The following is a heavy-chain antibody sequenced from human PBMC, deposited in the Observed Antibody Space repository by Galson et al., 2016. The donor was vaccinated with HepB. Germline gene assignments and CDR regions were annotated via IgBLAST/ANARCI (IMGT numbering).Heavy chain of an antibody. CDR1: GGSITSYTHY. Sequence: ETLSLTCTVSGGSITSYTHYWGWIRQPPGTGLEWIGSIYHTGDTFYKTSLRSRVTISVDTSKNQFSLNLNSVTAADTAVYYCAGHRGNGYFHDYWGRGTLVIVSS. V-gene: IGHV4-39*01. CDR2: IYHTGDT. CDR3: AGHRGNGYFHDY. D-gene: IGHD5-18*01. J-gene: IGHJ4*02.